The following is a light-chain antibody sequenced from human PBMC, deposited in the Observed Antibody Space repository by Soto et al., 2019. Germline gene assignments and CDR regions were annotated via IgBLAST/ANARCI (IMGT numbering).Light chain of an antibody. CDR3: QQYNGSPPWT. CDR1: PSVNGN. Sequence: EVVVTQSPATLSVSPGERATLSYRASPSVNGNLAWYQQKPGQTPRLLIYDVSTRANGVPARFSGRGSGTEFTLTISSLQSEDFAHYYCQQYNGSPPWTFGQGTRVEIK. J-gene: IGKJ1*01. CDR2: DVS. V-gene: IGKV3-15*01.